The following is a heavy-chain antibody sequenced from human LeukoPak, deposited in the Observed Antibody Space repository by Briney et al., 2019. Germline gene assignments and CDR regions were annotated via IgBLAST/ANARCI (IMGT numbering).Heavy chain of an antibody. D-gene: IGHD3-10*01. Sequence: SETLSLTCNVYDGYLSAYYWSWIRQTPGKGLEWIGEINHSGSTNYNPSLKSRVTISVDTSKNQFSLKLSSVTAADTAVYYCARDRRGYGSGGSPHFDYWGQGTLVTVSS. J-gene: IGHJ4*02. CDR2: INHSGST. CDR3: ARDRRGYGSGGSPHFDY. CDR1: DGYLSAYY. V-gene: IGHV4-34*01.